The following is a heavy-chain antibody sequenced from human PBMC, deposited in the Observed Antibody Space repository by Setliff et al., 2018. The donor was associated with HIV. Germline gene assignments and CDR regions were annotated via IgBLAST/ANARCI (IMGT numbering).Heavy chain of an antibody. J-gene: IGHJ4*02. D-gene: IGHD5-18*01. CDR3: ARESTAMGLDN. CDR2: ISSGSSYI. CDR1: GFTFR. V-gene: IGHV3-21*06. Sequence: PGGSLRLSCAASGFTFRMNWVRQAPGKGLEWVSSISSGSSYIYYADSLKGRFIISRDNAKNSLYLQMNSLRAEDTAVYYCARESTAMGLDNWGPGTLVTVSS.